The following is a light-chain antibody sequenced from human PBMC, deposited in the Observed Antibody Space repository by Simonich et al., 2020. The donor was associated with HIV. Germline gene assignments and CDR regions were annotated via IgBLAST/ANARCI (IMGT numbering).Light chain of an antibody. V-gene: IGKV4-1*01. CDR2: GES. Sequence: IVMTQSPDSLAVSLGERATINCKSSQSVLYSSNNKNYLAWYQQKPGQPPKLLIYGESTRESGVPDRFSGSGSGTDFTLTISSLQAEDVAVYYCQQYYSTPYTFGQGTKLEIK. CDR1: QSVLYSSNNKNY. J-gene: IGKJ2*01. CDR3: QQYYSTPYT.